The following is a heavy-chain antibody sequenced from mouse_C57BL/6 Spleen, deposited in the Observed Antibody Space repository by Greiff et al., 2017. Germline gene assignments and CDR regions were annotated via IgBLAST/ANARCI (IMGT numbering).Heavy chain of an antibody. D-gene: IGHD1-1*01. CDR2: ISSGGSYT. Sequence: EVKLMESGGDLVKPGGSLKLSCAASGFTFSSYGMSWVRQTPDKRLEWVATISSGGSYTDYADSLKGRFTISRDNSKNTLYLQMSSLKSEDTAMYYCARQGVTTVVDWYFDVWGTGTTVTVSS. CDR1: GFTFSSYG. CDR3: ARQGVTTVVDWYFDV. J-gene: IGHJ1*03. V-gene: IGHV5-6*01.